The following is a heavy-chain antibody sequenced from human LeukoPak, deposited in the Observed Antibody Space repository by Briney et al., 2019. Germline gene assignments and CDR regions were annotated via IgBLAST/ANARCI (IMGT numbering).Heavy chain of an antibody. CDR2: VYYSGST. CDR1: GGSISSGDYY. V-gene: IGHV4-30-4*01. CDR3: ASGQLLEYDVFDI. Sequence: SQTLSLTCTVSGGSISSGDYYWSWIRQPPGKGLEWIGYVYYSGSTYYNPSLKSRVTISVDTSKNQFSLKLSSVTAADTAVYYCASGQLLEYDVFDIWGQGTMVTVSS. J-gene: IGHJ3*02. D-gene: IGHD3-10*01.